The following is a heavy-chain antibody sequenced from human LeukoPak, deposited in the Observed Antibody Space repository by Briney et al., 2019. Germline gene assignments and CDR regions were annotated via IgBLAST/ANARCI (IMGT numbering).Heavy chain of an antibody. CDR3: ARGYYGDPSQVYYFDY. Sequence: GGSLRLSCEASGFSFSSYNMDWVRQTPGKGLEWVSYISSSGSYIYYADSVKGRFTISRDNAKNSLYLQMNSLRAEDTAVYYCARGYYGDPSQVYYFDYWGQGTLVTVSS. D-gene: IGHD4-17*01. CDR1: GFSFSSYN. V-gene: IGHV3-21*05. CDR2: ISSSGSYI. J-gene: IGHJ4*02.